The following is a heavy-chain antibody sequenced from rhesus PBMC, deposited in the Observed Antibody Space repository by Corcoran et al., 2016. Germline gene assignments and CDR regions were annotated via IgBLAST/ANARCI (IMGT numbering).Heavy chain of an antibody. CDR1: GASISSNF. Sequence: QVQLQESGPGLVKPSETLPLTCAVSGASISSNFWSWIRKAPGKGLEWIGRMYGSGGSTDYNPSLKSRVTITIGPSKNHVYLKLRSATTADSAVYFCVGRQNYYGSAYFRNQFDVWGAGIMVTVTS. CDR3: VGRQNYYGSAYFRNQFDV. D-gene: IGHD3-28*01. J-gene: IGHJ5-1*01. V-gene: IGHV4S2*01. CDR2: MYGSGGST.